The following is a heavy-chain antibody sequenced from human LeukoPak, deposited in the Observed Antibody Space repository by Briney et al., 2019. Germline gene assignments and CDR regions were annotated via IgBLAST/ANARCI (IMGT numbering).Heavy chain of an antibody. CDR2: IFYSGIS. Sequence: SETLSLTCTVSGDFISRYYWSWIRQSPGKGLEWIGYIFYSGISNYNPSLKSRVTVSVDTSKNQVSLKLRSVTAADTAVYYCARDDMYGGNPTIDFWGQGTPVTVSS. CDR3: ARDDMYGGNPTIDF. CDR1: GDFISRYY. V-gene: IGHV4-59*01. J-gene: IGHJ4*02. D-gene: IGHD4-23*01.